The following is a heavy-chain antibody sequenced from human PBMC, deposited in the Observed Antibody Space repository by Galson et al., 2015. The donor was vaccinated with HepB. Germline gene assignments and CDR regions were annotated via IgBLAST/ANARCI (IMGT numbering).Heavy chain of an antibody. Sequence: SLRLSCAASGFTFSSYSMNWVRQAPGKGLEWVSYISSSSSTIYYADSVKGRFTISRDNAKNSLYLQMNSLRDEDTAVYYCARVYYGSGSYHREAYYMDVWGKGTTVTVSS. CDR3: ARVYYGSGSYHREAYYMDV. V-gene: IGHV3-48*02. D-gene: IGHD3-10*01. J-gene: IGHJ6*03. CDR1: GFTFSSYS. CDR2: ISSSSSTI.